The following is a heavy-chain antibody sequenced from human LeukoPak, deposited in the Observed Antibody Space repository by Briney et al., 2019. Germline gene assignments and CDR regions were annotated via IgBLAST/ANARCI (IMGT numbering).Heavy chain of an antibody. J-gene: IGHJ4*02. V-gene: IGHV1-69*13. Sequence: SVKVSCKASGGTFSSYAISWVRQAPGQGLEWLGGIIPIFGTANYAQKFQGRVTITADESTGTDYMELSSLRSEDTAVYYCARGGWFGELLHFDYWGQGTPVTVSS. CDR2: IIPIFGTA. D-gene: IGHD3-10*01. CDR3: ARGGWFGELLHFDY. CDR1: GGTFSSYA.